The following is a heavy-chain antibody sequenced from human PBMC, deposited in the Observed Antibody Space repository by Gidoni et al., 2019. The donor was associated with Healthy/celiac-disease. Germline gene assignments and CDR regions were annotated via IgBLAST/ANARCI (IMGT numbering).Heavy chain of an antibody. CDR2: INHSGST. CDR3: ASRYYYGSGSSNWFDP. Sequence: QVQLQLWGAGLLKPSETLSLTCAVYGASFSGYYWNWIRQPPGKGLEWIGEINHSGSTNYNPSLKSRVTISVDTSKNQFSLKLSSVTAADTAVYYCASRYYYGSGSSNWFDPWGQGTLVTVSS. D-gene: IGHD3-10*01. CDR1: GASFSGYY. J-gene: IGHJ5*02. V-gene: IGHV4-34*01.